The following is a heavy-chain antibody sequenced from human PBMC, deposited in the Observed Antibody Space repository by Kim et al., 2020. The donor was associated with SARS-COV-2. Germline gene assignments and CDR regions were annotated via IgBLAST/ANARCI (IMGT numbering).Heavy chain of an antibody. CDR1: GGSISSYY. V-gene: IGHV4-59*01. CDR2: IYYSGST. J-gene: IGHJ4*02. D-gene: IGHD3-10*01. Sequence: SETLSLTCTVSGGSISSYYWSWIRQPPGKGLEWIGYIYYSGSTNYNPSLKSRVTISVDTSKNQFSLKLSSVTAADTAVYYCARGGGITMVRGVIHPFDYWGQGTLVTVSS. CDR3: ARGGGITMVRGVIHPFDY.